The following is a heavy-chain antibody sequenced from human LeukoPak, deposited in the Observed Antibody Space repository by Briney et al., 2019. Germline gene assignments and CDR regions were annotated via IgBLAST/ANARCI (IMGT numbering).Heavy chain of an antibody. CDR3: ARGLNPGYSSGWYREGLYKTYYYGMDV. CDR1: GFSLSSYW. V-gene: IGHV3-30*03. D-gene: IGHD6-19*01. Sequence: PGGSLRLSCAASGFSLSSYWMHWVRHAPGKGLEWVAVISYDGSNKYYADSVKGRFTISRDNSKNTLYLQMNSLRAEDTAVYYCARGLNPGYSSGWYREGLYKTYYYGMDVWGQGTTVTVSS. J-gene: IGHJ6*02. CDR2: ISYDGSNK.